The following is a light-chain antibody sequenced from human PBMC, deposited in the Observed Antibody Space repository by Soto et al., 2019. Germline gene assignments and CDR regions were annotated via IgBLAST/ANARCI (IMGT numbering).Light chain of an antibody. CDR3: CSYAGSSTFA. CDR1: SSDAVSNNL. Sequence: QTVVTQPASVSGSPGQSITISCTGTSSDAVSNNLVSWYQQHPGKAPKLIIYEVTKRPSGISNRFSGSTSGNTASLTISGLQAEDEADYYCCSYAGSSTFAFGGGTQLTVL. J-gene: IGLJ2*01. CDR2: EVT. V-gene: IGLV2-23*02.